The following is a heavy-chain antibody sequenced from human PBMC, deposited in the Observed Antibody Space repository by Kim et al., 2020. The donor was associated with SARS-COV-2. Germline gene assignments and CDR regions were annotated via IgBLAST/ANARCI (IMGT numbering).Heavy chain of an antibody. Sequence: SPSFQGHVTISADKSISTAYLQWSSLKASDTAMYYCARHRQDIAADNFDYWGQGTLVTVSS. CDR3: ARHRQDIAADNFDY. D-gene: IGHD6-6*01. J-gene: IGHJ4*02. V-gene: IGHV5-10-1*01.